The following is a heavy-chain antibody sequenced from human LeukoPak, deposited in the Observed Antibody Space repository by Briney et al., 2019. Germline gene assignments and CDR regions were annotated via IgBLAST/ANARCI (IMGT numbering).Heavy chain of an antibody. Sequence: SETLSLTCTVSGGSLSSYYWSWIRQPPGKGLEWIGFIYYSGSTNYNPSLKSRVTISVDTSKNQFSLKLSSVTAADTAVYYCARQTTDFDYWGQGTLVTVSS. CDR2: IYYSGST. V-gene: IGHV4-59*08. J-gene: IGHJ4*02. D-gene: IGHD4-17*01. CDR1: GGSLSSYY. CDR3: ARQTTDFDY.